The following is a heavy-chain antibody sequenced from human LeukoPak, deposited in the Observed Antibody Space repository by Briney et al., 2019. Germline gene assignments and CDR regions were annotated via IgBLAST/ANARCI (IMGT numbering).Heavy chain of an antibody. CDR2: ISGSGGST. V-gene: IGHV3-23*01. CDR3: AKDRFGGVAGMGFDY. Sequence: PGGFLRLSCAASGFTFSSYAMSWVRQAPGKGLEWVSAISGSGGSTYYADSVKGRFTISRDNSKNTLYLQMNSLRAEDTAVYYCAKDRFGGVAGMGFDYWGQGTLVTVSS. CDR1: GFTFSSYA. D-gene: IGHD6-19*01. J-gene: IGHJ4*02.